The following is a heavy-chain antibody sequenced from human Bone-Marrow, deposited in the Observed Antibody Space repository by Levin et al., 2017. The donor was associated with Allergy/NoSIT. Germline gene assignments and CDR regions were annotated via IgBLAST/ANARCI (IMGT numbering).Heavy chain of an antibody. V-gene: IGHV4-59*08. J-gene: IGHJ4*02. CDR1: GGSISGYY. Sequence: SSETLSLTCSVSGGSISGYYWSWIRQPPGKGLEWIAYIYDRENSDYNPSLKSRVTISVDTSKSQFSLRLTSVTAADTAVYYCARHTSSSFGYWGQGTLVTVSS. CDR3: ARHTSSSFGY. CDR2: IYDRENS. D-gene: IGHD6-6*01.